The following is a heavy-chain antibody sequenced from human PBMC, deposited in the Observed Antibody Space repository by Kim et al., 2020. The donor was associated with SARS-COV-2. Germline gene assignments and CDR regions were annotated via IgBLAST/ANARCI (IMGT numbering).Heavy chain of an antibody. J-gene: IGHJ4*02. CDR3: ARWKGYSSSWYYFDY. V-gene: IGHV4-34*01. Sequence: SETLSLTCAIYGGSFSGYYWSWIRQPPGKGLEWIGGINHSGSTNYNPSLKSRVTISVDTSKNQFSLKLSSVTAADTAVYYCARWKGYSSSWYYFDYWGQGTLVTVSS. CDR2: INHSGST. D-gene: IGHD6-13*01. CDR1: GGSFSGYY.